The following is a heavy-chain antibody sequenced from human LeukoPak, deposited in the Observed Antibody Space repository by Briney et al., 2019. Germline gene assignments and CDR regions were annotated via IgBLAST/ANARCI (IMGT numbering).Heavy chain of an antibody. J-gene: IGHJ4*02. D-gene: IGHD3-10*01. CDR3: ANLLLWFGESGFDY. V-gene: IGHV3-23*01. CDR1: GFTFSSYA. Sequence: GGSLRLSCAASGFTFSSYAMSWVRQAPGTGLEWVSAISGSGGSTYYADSVKGRFTISRDNSKNTLYLQMNSLRAEDTAVYYCANLLLWFGESGFDYWGQGTLVTVSS. CDR2: ISGSGGST.